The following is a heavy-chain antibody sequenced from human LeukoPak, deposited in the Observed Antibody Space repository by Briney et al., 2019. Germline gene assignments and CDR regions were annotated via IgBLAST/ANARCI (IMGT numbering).Heavy chain of an antibody. Sequence: ASVKVSCKASGYTFTGYYMHWVRQAPGQGLEWMGWINPNSGGTNYAQKSQGRVTMTRDTSISTAYMELSRLRSDDTAVYYCARAQVIGVAVAPFDYWGQGTLVTVSS. CDR3: ARAQVIGVAVAPFDY. D-gene: IGHD6-19*01. CDR2: INPNSGGT. J-gene: IGHJ4*02. V-gene: IGHV1-2*02. CDR1: GYTFTGYY.